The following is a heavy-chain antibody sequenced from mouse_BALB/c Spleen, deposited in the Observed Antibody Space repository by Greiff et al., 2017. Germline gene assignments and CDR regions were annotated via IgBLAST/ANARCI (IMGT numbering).Heavy chain of an antibody. CDR1: GFAFSSYD. CDR2: ISSGGGST. D-gene: IGHD2-3*01. J-gene: IGHJ2*01. Sequence: VQLKESGGGLVKPGGSLKLSCAASGFAFSSYDMSWVRQTPEKRLEWVAYISSGGGSTYYPDTVKGRFTISRDNAKNTLYLQMSSLKSEDTAMYYCARQDDGYYYWGQGTTLTVSS. CDR3: ARQDDGYYY. V-gene: IGHV5-12-1*01.